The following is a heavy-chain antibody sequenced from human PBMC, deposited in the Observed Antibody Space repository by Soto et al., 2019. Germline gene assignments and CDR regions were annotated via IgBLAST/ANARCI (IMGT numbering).Heavy chain of an antibody. CDR3: ARGDSGGYQLTPNFDY. CDR1: GFTVSSNY. J-gene: IGHJ4*02. V-gene: IGHV3-53*01. D-gene: IGHD3-22*01. Sequence: LRLSCAASGFTVSSNYMSWVRQAPGKGLEWVSVIYSGGSTYYADSVKGRFTISRDNSKNTLYLQMNSLRAEDTAVYYCARGDSGGYQLTPNFDYWGQGTLVTVSS. CDR2: IYSGGST.